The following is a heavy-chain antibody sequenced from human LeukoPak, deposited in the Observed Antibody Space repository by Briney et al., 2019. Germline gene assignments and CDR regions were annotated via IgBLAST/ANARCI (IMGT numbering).Heavy chain of an antibody. V-gene: IGHV3-21*04. CDR3: VRAAAGGTWCDWWDP. J-gene: IGHJ5*02. CDR1: GFTFSRSS. Sequence: GGSLRLSCAASGFTFSRSSMNWVRQAPGKGLEWVSSITTSSSYIYYADSVKGRFTISRDNAKNSLYLQMNSLRAEDTASYYCVRAAAGGTWCDWWDPWGQGTVVIVSS. D-gene: IGHD6-13*01. CDR2: ITTSSSYI.